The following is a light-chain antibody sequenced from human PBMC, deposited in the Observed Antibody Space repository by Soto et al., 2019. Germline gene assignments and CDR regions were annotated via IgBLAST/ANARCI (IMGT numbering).Light chain of an antibody. CDR3: LQDINYPWT. CDR2: KAS. V-gene: IGKV1-5*03. CDR1: QSISSW. J-gene: IGKJ1*01. Sequence: DIQMTHSPSTLSASVVDRVTITFRASQSISSWLAWYQQKPGKAPKLLIYKASSLESGVPSRFSGSGSGTEFTLTISSLQPDDFATYYCLQDINYPWTFGQGTKVDIK.